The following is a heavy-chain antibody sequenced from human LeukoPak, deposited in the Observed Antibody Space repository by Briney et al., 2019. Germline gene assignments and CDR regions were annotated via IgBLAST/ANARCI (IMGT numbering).Heavy chain of an antibody. CDR2: IYYSGST. Sequence: PSETLSLTCTVSGGSISSHYWSWIRQPPGKGLEWIGYIYYSGSTNYNPSLKSRVTISVDTSKNQFSLKLSSVTAADTAVYYCARHVAHYGSGRGWFDPWGQGTLVTVSS. D-gene: IGHD3-10*01. J-gene: IGHJ5*02. CDR3: ARHVAHYGSGRGWFDP. CDR1: GGSISSHY. V-gene: IGHV4-59*08.